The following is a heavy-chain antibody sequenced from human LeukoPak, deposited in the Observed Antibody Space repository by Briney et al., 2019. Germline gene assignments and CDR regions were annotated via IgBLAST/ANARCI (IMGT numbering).Heavy chain of an antibody. D-gene: IGHD6-19*01. CDR2: ISYDGSNK. Sequence: PGRSLRLSCAASGFTFSNYAMHWVRQAPGKGLEWVAVISYDGSNKYYTDSVKGRFTISRDNSKNTLYLHMNSLRAEDTAVYYCAPLPGQWLVMDVWGQGTTVTVSS. CDR1: GFTFSNYA. V-gene: IGHV3-30-3*01. J-gene: IGHJ6*02. CDR3: APLPGQWLVMDV.